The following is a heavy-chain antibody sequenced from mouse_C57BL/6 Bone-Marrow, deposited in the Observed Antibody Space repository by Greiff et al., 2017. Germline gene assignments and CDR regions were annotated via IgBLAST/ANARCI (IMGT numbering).Heavy chain of an antibody. CDR1: GYTFTSYW. CDR3: AREGLRRGAWFAY. Sequence: QVQLQQPGAELVMPGASVKLSCKASGYTFTSYWMHWVKQRPGQGLEWIGAIDPSDSYTNYNQKFKGKSTLTVDKSSSTAYMQLSSLTSEDSAVYYCAREGLRRGAWFAYWGQGTLVTVSA. CDR2: IDPSDSYT. V-gene: IGHV1-69*01. D-gene: IGHD2-4*01. J-gene: IGHJ3*01.